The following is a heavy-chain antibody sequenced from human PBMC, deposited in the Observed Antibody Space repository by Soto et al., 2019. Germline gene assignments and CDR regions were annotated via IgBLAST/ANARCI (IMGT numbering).Heavy chain of an antibody. D-gene: IGHD2-8*02. J-gene: IGHJ4*02. CDR2: FDPEDGET. CDR1: GYTLTDLS. CDR3: ATSLSHSGPGWGRPCDY. V-gene: IGHV1-24*01. Sequence: ASVKVSCTVSGYTLTDLSMQWVRQAPGKGLEWMGGFDPEDGETIYAQKFQGRVTMTEDTATDTAYMELSSLRSEDTAVYYCATSLSHSGPGWGRPCDYWGQGTLVTVSS.